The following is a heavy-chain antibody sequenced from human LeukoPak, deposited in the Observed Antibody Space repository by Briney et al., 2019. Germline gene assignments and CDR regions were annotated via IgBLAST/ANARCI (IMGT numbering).Heavy chain of an antibody. Sequence: ASVKVSCKATGGTFNNFAISWVRQAPGQGLEWLGGIIPIFGRANYAQKFQGRVTIATDESTSTAYMELSSLRSEDTAVYYCARGKWEEFKWLRSDPHYYYMDVWGKGTTVTVSS. CDR1: GGTFNNFA. V-gene: IGHV1-69*05. D-gene: IGHD5-12*01. J-gene: IGHJ6*03. CDR3: ARGKWEEFKWLRSDPHYYYMDV. CDR2: IIPIFGRA.